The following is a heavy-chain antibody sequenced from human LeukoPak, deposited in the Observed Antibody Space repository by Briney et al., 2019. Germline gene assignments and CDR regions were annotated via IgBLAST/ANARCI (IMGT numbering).Heavy chain of an antibody. CDR2: IYPRDGST. CDR1: GYTFTSHN. CDR3: ARDQEGFDY. J-gene: IGHJ4*02. V-gene: IGHV1-46*01. Sequence: ASVKVSCKPSGYTFTSHNFNWVRQAPGQGLEWMGMIYPRDGSTSYAQKFQGRVTVTRDTSTSTVHMELSGLRSEDTAVYYCARDQEGFDYWGQGTLVTVSS.